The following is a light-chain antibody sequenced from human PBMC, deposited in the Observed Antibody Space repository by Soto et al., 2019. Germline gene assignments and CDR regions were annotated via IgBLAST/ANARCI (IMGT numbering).Light chain of an antibody. CDR1: SSNIENNY. V-gene: IGLV1-51*01. CDR2: DNN. J-gene: IGLJ2*01. CDR3: GTWDGSLSAVV. Sequence: QSVLTQPPSVSAAPGQKVTNSCSGSSSNIENNYVPWYQHLPGAAPKVLIYDNNKRPSGIPDRFSGSKSGTSATLGITGLQTGDEADYYCGTWDGSLSAVVFGGGTQLTVL.